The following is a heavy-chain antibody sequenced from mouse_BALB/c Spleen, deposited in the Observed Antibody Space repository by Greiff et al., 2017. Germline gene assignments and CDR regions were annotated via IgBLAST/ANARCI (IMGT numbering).Heavy chain of an antibody. CDR2: ISDGGSYT. V-gene: IGHV5-4*02. Sequence: EVMWVESGGGLVKPGGSLKLSCAASGFTFSDYYMYWVRQTPEKRLEWVATISDGGSYTFYPDSVKGRFTISRDNAKNNLYLQMSSLKSEDTAMYYCARGYSSVYGFDFWGRGTALTVTS. J-gene: IGHJ2*01. D-gene: IGHD3-1*01. CDR1: GFTFSDYY. CDR3: ARGYSSVYGFDF.